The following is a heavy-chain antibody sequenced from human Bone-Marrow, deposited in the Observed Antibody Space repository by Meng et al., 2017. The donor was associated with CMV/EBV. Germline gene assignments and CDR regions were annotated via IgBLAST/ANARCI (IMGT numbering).Heavy chain of an antibody. CDR2: ISAYNGNT. CDR1: GFTFSSYW. CDR3: ARARYSYGSAGDY. Sequence: GGSLRLSCAASGFTFSSYWMSWVRQAPGKGLEWMGWISAYNGNTNYAQKLQGRVTMTTDTSTSTAYMELRSLRSDDTAVYYCARARYSYGSAGDYWGQGTLVTVSS. D-gene: IGHD5-18*01. J-gene: IGHJ4*02. V-gene: IGHV1-18*01.